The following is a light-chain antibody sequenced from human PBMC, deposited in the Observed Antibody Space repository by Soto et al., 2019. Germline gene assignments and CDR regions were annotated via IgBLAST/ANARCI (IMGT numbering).Light chain of an antibody. CDR1: SSDIGAYDY. V-gene: IGLV2-14*01. CDR3: SSYAGNNNVI. Sequence: SALTQPASLSGSPGQSITISCTGTSSDIGAYDYVSWFQQHPGKAPKLMISEVNNRPSGVSNRFSASTSGNTASLTVSGLQADDEADYYCSSYAGNNNVIFGGGTKVTVL. J-gene: IGLJ2*01. CDR2: EVN.